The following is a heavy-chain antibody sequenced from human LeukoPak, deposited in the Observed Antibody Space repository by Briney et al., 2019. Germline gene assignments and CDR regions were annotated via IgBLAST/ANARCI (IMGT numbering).Heavy chain of an antibody. CDR3: ARDVREYSGYDY. V-gene: IGHV4-34*01. Sequence: ASETLSLTCAVYGGSFSGYYWSWIRQPPGKGLEWIGEINHSGSTNYNPSLKSRVTISVDTSKNQFSLKLSSVTAADTAVYYCARDVREYSGYDYWDQGTLVTVSS. CDR1: GGSFSGYY. D-gene: IGHD5-12*01. J-gene: IGHJ4*02. CDR2: INHSGST.